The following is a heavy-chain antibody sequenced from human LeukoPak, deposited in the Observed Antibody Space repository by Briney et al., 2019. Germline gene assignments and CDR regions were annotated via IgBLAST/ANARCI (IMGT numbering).Heavy chain of an antibody. CDR2: ISGSGGST. CDR3: ANAIAGYSSSWYPFDY. V-gene: IGHV3-23*01. J-gene: IGHJ4*02. Sequence: GSLRLSCAASGFTFSSYAMSWVRQAPGKGLEWVSAISGSGGSTYYADSVKGRFTISRDNSKNTLYLQMNSLRAEDTAVYYCANAIAGYSSSWYPFDYWGQGTLVTVSS. D-gene: IGHD6-13*01. CDR1: GFTFSSYA.